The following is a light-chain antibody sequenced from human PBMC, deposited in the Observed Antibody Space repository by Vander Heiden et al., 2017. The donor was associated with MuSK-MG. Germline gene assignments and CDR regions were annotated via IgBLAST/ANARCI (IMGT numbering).Light chain of an antibody. J-gene: IGLJ2*01. CDR1: NSDVGAYKY. Sequence: QSALTQPPSASGSPGQSVIISCTGTNSDVGAYKYVSWYQQHPGKAPNLIIYEVTKRPSGVPDRFSGAKSGNTASLTVSGLQAEDDADYYCSSHAGNFVVFGGGTKLTVL. V-gene: IGLV2-8*01. CDR2: EVT. CDR3: SSHAGNFVV.